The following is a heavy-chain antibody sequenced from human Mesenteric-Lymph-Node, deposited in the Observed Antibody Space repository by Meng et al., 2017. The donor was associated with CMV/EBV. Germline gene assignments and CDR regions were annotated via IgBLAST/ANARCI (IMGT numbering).Heavy chain of an antibody. Sequence: ASGFTFTSYAMNWVRQAPGKGLEWVSIIGTSDTYYADSVKGRFTISRDNSKNTLFLQMNSLRAEDTAIYYCVKSVTSSAPGSRYFDSWGQGILVTVSS. CDR1: GFTFTSYA. V-gene: IGHV3-23*01. CDR2: IGTSDT. CDR3: VKSVTSSAPGSRYFDS. D-gene: IGHD2-2*01. J-gene: IGHJ4*02.